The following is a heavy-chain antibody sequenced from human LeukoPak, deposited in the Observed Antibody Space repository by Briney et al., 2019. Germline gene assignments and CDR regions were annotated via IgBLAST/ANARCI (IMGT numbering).Heavy chain of an antibody. J-gene: IGHJ4*02. CDR1: GFTFSNYV. Sequence: PGGSLRLSCAASGFTFSNYVMGWVRQAPGKGLGWVSIISGNSEGTNYADSVKGRFSISRDNSKNTLYLQMNSLRDEDTAVYYCARVSTAVSLAIDYWGQGTLVTVST. CDR3: ARVSTAVSLAIDY. V-gene: IGHV3-23*01. D-gene: IGHD6-13*01. CDR2: ISGNSEGT.